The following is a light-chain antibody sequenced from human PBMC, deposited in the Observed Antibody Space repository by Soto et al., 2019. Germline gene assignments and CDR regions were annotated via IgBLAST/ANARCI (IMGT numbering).Light chain of an antibody. CDR3: QQYNNWPLT. CDR1: QSVSSSY. V-gene: IGKV3-15*01. Sequence: EIVLTQSPGTLSLSPGDRATLSCRASQSVSSSYLAWYQQKPGQVPRLFIYGASTRATGIPARFSGSGSGTEFTLTISSLQSEDFAVYYCQQYNNWPLTFGQGTKVDIK. J-gene: IGKJ1*01. CDR2: GAS.